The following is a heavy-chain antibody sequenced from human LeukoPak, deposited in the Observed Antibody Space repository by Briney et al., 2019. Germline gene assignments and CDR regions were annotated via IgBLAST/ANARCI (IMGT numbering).Heavy chain of an antibody. J-gene: IGHJ6*03. Sequence: PGRSLRLSCAASGFTFSSYSMNWVRQAPGKGLEWVSYISSSSSTIYYADSVKGRFTISRDNAKNSLYLQMNSLRAEDTAVYSCARANYDILTGYYYYYYMDVWGKGTTVTISS. CDR2: ISSSSSTI. D-gene: IGHD3-9*01. CDR3: ARANYDILTGYYYYYYMDV. CDR1: GFTFSSYS. V-gene: IGHV3-48*01.